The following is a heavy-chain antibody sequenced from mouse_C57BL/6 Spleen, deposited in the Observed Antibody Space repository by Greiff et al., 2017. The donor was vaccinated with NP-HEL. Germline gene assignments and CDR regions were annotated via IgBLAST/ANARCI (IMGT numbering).Heavy chain of an antibody. CDR2: ISGGGGNT. Sequence: EVQRVESGGGLVKPGGSLKLSCAASGFTFSSYTMSWVRQTPEKRLEWVATISGGGGNTYYPDSVKGRFTISRDNAKNTLYLQMSSLRSEDTALYYCARREGGSSLYWYFDVWGTGTTVTVSS. J-gene: IGHJ1*03. CDR1: GFTFSSYT. D-gene: IGHD1-1*01. V-gene: IGHV5-9*01. CDR3: ARREGGSSLYWYFDV.